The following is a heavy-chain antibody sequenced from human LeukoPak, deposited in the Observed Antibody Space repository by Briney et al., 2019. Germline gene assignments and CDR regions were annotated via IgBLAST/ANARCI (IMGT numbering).Heavy chain of an antibody. D-gene: IGHD3-22*01. CDR2: INHSGST. CDR1: GGSFSGYY. V-gene: IGHV4-34*01. CDR3: ARMIVVVITGWFDP. Sequence: SETLSLTCAVYGGSFSGYYWSWIRQPPGKGLEWIGEINHSGSTNYNPSLRSRVTISVDTSKNQFSLKLSSVTAADTAVYYCARMIVVVITGWFDPWGQGTLVTVSS. J-gene: IGHJ5*02.